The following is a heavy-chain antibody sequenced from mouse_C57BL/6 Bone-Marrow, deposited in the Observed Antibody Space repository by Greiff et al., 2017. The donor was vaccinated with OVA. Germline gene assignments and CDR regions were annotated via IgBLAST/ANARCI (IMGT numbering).Heavy chain of an antibody. CDR2: IYPGSGNT. J-gene: IGHJ4*01. CDR1: GYSFTSYY. V-gene: IGHV1-66*01. CDR3: ARFDYYAMDY. Sequence: VQLQPSGPELVQPGASVKISCKASGYSFTSYYIHWVKQRPGQGLEWIGWIYPGSGNTKYNEKFKGKATLTADTSSSTAYMQLSSLTSEDSAVYYCARFDYYAMDYWGQGTSVTVSS.